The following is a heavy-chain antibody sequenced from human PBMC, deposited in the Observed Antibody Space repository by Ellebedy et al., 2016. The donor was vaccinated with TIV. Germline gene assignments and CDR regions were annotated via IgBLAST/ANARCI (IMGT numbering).Heavy chain of an antibody. Sequence: GESLKIPCAASGFTFSSYWMYWVRQAPGKGPVWVSRIKSDGSDTDYADSVKGRFTISRDNAKNTLSLQMNSLSAEDTAIYYCARDFYLDVWGQGTTVTVSS. CDR1: GFTFSSYW. D-gene: IGHD2/OR15-2a*01. J-gene: IGHJ6*02. V-gene: IGHV3-74*01. CDR3: ARDFYLDV. CDR2: IKSDGSDT.